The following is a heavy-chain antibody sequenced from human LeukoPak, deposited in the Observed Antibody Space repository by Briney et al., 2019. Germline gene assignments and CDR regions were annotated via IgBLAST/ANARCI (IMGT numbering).Heavy chain of an antibody. J-gene: IGHJ4*02. CDR2: IRYDGSNK. D-gene: IGHD2-2*01. CDR3: AKEIVVVPAAMDY. Sequence: GGSLRLSCAASGFTFSSYGMHWVRQAPGKGRGGGPFIRYDGSNKYYADSVKGRFTISRDNSKNTLYLQMNSLRAEDTAVYYCAKEIVVVPAAMDYWGQGTLVTVSS. CDR1: GFTFSSYG. V-gene: IGHV3-30*02.